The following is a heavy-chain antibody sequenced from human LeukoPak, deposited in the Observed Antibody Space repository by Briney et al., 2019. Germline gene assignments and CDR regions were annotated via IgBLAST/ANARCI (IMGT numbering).Heavy chain of an antibody. CDR2: INHSGST. CDR1: GGSFSGYY. CDR3: ASTGWLRFGAIDY. D-gene: IGHD5-12*01. J-gene: IGHJ4*02. Sequence: PSETLSLTCAVYGGSFSGYYWSWIRQPPGKGLEWIGEINHSGSTNYNPSLKSRVTISVDTSKNQFSLKLSSVTAADTAVYYCASTGWLRFGAIDYWGQGTLVTVSS. V-gene: IGHV4-34*01.